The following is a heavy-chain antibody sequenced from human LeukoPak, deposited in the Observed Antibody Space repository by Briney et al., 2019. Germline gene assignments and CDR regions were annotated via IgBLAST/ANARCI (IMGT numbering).Heavy chain of an antibody. V-gene: IGHV1-2*02. CDR2: INPNSGGT. J-gene: IGHJ3*02. CDR3: ARAYQLTGAFDI. CDR1: GYTFTGYY. D-gene: IGHD2-2*01. Sequence: ASVKVSCKASGYTFTGYYMHWVRQAPGQGLEWMGWINPNSGGTNYAQKFQGRVTMTRDTSISTAYMELSRLRSDDTAVYYCARAYQLTGAFDIWGQGTMVTVSS.